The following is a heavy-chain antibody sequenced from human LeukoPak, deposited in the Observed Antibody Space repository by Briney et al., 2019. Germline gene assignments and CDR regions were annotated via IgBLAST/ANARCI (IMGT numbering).Heavy chain of an antibody. CDR2: IIPIFGTA. J-gene: IGHJ4*02. CDR3: AREALRYFDWLPTVFDY. CDR1: GGTFSSYA. Sequence: ASVKVSCKASGGTFSSYAISWVRQAPGQGREWVGGIIPIFGTANYAQKFQGRVTITADESTSTAYMELSSLRSEDTAVYYCAREALRYFDWLPTVFDYWGQGTLVTVSS. V-gene: IGHV1-69*13. D-gene: IGHD3-9*01.